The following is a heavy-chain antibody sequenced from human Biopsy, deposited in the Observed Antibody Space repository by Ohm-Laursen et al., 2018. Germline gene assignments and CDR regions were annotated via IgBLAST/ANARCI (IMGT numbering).Heavy chain of an antibody. Sequence: SLRLSCSASGFIFSSYAMSWVRQAPGKGLEWVAFIFYDGSNTYYADSVKGRFTISRDNSRDTLYLQMSSLRAEDTAVYYCAKDRYNYTPIGGFSMDVRGQGTTVTVSS. D-gene: IGHD5-18*01. CDR3: AKDRYNYTPIGGFSMDV. CDR1: GFIFSSYA. V-gene: IGHV3-30*18. CDR2: IFYDGSNT. J-gene: IGHJ6*02.